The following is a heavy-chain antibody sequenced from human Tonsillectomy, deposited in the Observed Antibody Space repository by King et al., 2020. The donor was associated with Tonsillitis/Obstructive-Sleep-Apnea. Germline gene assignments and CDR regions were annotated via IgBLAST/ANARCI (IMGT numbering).Heavy chain of an antibody. D-gene: IGHD6-6*01. CDR2: MKQDESEK. J-gene: IGHJ6*02. CDR1: GFTFSSYW. V-gene: IGHV3-7*03. CDR3: ARITAPYGMDV. Sequence: VQLVESGGGLVQPGGSLRLSCEASGFTFSSYWMSWVRQAPGKGLEWVANMKQDESEKFYVDSVEGRFTVPRDNAKNSMYLQMNSLRADDTAVYYCARITAPYGMDVWGQGTTVTVSS.